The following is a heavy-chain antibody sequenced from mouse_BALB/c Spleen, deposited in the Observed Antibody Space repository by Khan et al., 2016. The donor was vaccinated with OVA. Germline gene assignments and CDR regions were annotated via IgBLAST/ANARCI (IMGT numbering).Heavy chain of an antibody. V-gene: IGHV3-8*02. J-gene: IGHJ4*01. CDR3: ARSYGSWAMDY. CDR1: GDSITSGF. CDR2: VTYSGNT. D-gene: IGHD1-1*01. Sequence: EVKLLESGPSLVKLSQTLSLTCSVTGDSITSGFWNWIRKFPGNKFEYMGYVTYSGNTYYNPSLKSRISITRDTSKSQYYLQLNSVTTEDTATYFCARSYGSWAMDYWGQGTSVTVSS.